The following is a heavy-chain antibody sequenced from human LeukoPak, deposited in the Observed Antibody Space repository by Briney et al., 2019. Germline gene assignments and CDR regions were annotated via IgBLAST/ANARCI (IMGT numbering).Heavy chain of an antibody. CDR3: ARDSTSSGSYDTLDY. Sequence: SETLSLTCTVSGGSISSSSYYWGWIRQPPGKGLEWIGSIYYSGSTYYNPSLKSRVTISADTSKNQFSLKLSSVTAADTAVYYCARDSTSSGSYDTLDYWGQGTLVTVSS. J-gene: IGHJ4*02. CDR1: GGSISSSSYY. D-gene: IGHD1-26*01. V-gene: IGHV4-39*07. CDR2: IYYSGST.